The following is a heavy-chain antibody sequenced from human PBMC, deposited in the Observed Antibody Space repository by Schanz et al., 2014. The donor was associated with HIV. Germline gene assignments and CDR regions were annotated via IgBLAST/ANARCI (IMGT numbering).Heavy chain of an antibody. CDR1: GFIFTDYA. CDR3: AKDRNYYDSRFLGKGNYYYYYGMDV. CDR2: ISYDGRNK. Sequence: EKLLESGGGLVQPGGSLRLSCAAAGFIFTDYAMSWVRQAPGKGLEWVAVISYDGRNKYFGHSVKGRFTISRDNSKNTLYLQVKSLRAEDTAVYYCAKDRNYYDSRFLGKGNYYYYYGMDVWGQGTTVTVSS. V-gene: IGHV3-30*18. J-gene: IGHJ6*02. D-gene: IGHD3-22*01.